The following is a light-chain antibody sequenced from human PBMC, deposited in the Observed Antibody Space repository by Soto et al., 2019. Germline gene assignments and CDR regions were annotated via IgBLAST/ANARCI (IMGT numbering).Light chain of an antibody. J-gene: IGKJ5*01. CDR1: QSISSY. Sequence: DIQMTQSPSSLSASVGDRGTITCPASQSISSYLNWYQQKPGKAPKLLIYAASSLQSGVPSRFSGSGSGTDFTLTISSLQPEDFATYYCQQSYSTPPITFGQGTRLEIK. CDR2: AAS. CDR3: QQSYSTPPIT. V-gene: IGKV1-39*01.